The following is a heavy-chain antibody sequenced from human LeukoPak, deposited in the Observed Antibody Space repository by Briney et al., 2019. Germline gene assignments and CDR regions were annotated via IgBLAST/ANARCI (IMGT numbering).Heavy chain of an antibody. CDR2: ISSSSSTI. CDR1: GFTFSSYA. J-gene: IGHJ4*02. V-gene: IGHV3-48*04. D-gene: IGHD5-24*01. Sequence: GGSLRLSCAASGFTFSSYAMSWVRQAPGKGLEWVSYISSSSSTIYYADSVKGRFTISRDNAKNSLYLQMNSLRAEDTAVYYCARTTDGYNDYWGQGTLVTVSS. CDR3: ARTTDGYNDY.